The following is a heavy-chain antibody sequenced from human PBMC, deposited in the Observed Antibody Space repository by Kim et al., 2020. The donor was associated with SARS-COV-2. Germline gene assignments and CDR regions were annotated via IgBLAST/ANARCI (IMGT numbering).Heavy chain of an antibody. Sequence: GRFTISRDNAKNSLYLQMNSLRAEDTALYHCARDRGIAAAGSLPFNWFDPWGQGTLVTVSS. V-gene: IGHV3-20*01. CDR3: ARDRGIAAAGSLPFNWFDP. D-gene: IGHD6-13*01. J-gene: IGHJ5*02.